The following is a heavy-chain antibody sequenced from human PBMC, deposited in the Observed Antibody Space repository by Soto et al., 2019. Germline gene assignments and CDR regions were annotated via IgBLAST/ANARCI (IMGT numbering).Heavy chain of an antibody. CDR2: FSLSGTT. CDR1: GPSITGSFF. V-gene: IGHV4-4*07. Sequence: SETLSLTCPVSGPSITGSFFWSWIRQPAGKGLEWIGRFSLSGTTNYNPSLRSRVTMSADVSKNQFSLRLTSVTAADTALYYCARGMTPPGAPAWYYFDSWGQGTLVTVSS. CDR3: ARGMTPPGAPAWYYFDS. J-gene: IGHJ4*02. D-gene: IGHD2-8*02.